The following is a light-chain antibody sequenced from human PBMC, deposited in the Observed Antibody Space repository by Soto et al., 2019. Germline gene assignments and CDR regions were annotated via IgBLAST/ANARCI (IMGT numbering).Light chain of an antibody. CDR2: GAS. J-gene: IGKJ1*01. CDR1: QSVSSN. Sequence: EVVMTQSPATLSVSPGERATLSCRASQSVSSNLAWYQQKPGQAPRLLIYGASTRATGIPARFSGSGSGTEFPLPISSLQSEDFAVYYCQQYNNWPPWTFGQGTKVEIK. V-gene: IGKV3-15*01. CDR3: QQYNNWPPWT.